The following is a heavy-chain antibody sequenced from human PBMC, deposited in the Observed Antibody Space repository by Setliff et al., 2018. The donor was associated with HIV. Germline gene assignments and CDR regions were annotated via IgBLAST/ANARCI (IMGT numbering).Heavy chain of an antibody. CDR3: ARGYDFWSGKAPHWFDP. D-gene: IGHD3-3*01. CDR1: GGSISGSSYY. CDR2: IYYSGTT. J-gene: IGHJ5*02. V-gene: IGHV4-39*07. Sequence: LSETLSLTCTVSGGSISGSSYYWGWIRQPPGKGLEWIGSIYYSGTTYYKPSLKSRVTMSVDTSKKQFSLKLTSVTAADTAVYYCARGYDFWSGKAPHWFDPWGQGTLVTVSS.